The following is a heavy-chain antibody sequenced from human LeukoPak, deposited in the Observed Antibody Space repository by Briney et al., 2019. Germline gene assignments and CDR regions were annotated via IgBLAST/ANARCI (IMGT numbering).Heavy chain of an antibody. CDR3: ARERIRGVSRPYYYYMDV. CDR1: GFTFSSYV. J-gene: IGHJ6*03. D-gene: IGHD3-10*01. Sequence: GGCLRLSCAASGFTFSSYVMNWVRQATRKGLEWVSSISSSSSCIYYADSVKGRFTISRDNAKNSLYLQMNSLRAEDTALYYCARERIRGVSRPYYYYMDVWGKGTTVTVSS. CDR2: ISSSSSCI. V-gene: IGHV3-21*01.